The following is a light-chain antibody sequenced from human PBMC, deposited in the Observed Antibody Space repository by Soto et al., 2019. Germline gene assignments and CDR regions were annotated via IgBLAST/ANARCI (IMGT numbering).Light chain of an antibody. J-gene: IGKJ1*01. CDR1: QSVSSKN. CDR2: GAS. Sequence: EIVLTQSPGTLSLSPGERATLSCGASQSVSSKNLAWYQQKPGQAPRLLIYGASSRATGIPDRFSGSGSGTDFTLTISRLEPEDFAVYYCLQYGSSPTWTFGQGTRVEIK. V-gene: IGKV3-20*01. CDR3: LQYGSSPTWT.